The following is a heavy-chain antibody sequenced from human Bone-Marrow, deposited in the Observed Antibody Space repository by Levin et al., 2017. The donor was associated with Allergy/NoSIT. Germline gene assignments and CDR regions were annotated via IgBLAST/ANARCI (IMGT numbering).Heavy chain of an antibody. CDR1: FSPFPLSS. V-gene: IGHV1-46*01. J-gene: IGHJ4*02. D-gene: IGHD3-3*01. Sequence: SFTSSFSPFPLSSLHWVRQAPGQGLEWMGIINPSGGSTSYAQKFQGRVTMTRATSTSTVYMELSSLRSEDTAVYYCAREGLPLRFLEWLFPKPENYFDYWGQGTLVTVSS. CDR2: INPSGGST. CDR3: AREGLPLRFLEWLFPKPENYFDY.